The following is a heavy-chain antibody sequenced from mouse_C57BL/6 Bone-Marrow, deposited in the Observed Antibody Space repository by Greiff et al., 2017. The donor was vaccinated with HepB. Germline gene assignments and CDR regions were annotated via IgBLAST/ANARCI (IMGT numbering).Heavy chain of an antibody. CDR3: AREDGYPSYAMDY. J-gene: IGHJ4*01. Sequence: QVQLQQPGAELVKPGASVKLSCKASGYTFTSYWMHWVKQRPGQGLEWIGMIHPNSGSTNYNEKFKSKATLTVDKSSSTAYMQLSSLTSEDSAVYYCAREDGYPSYAMDYWGQGTSVTVSS. V-gene: IGHV1-64*01. D-gene: IGHD2-3*01. CDR1: GYTFTSYW. CDR2: IHPNSGST.